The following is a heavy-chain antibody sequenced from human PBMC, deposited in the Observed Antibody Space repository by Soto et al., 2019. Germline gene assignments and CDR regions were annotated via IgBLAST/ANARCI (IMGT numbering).Heavy chain of an antibody. CDR2: VNAHSGQT. D-gene: IGHD3-3*02. CDR1: GYNFITYD. CDR3: ARAEACNFIYGLDT. Sequence: QVQLVQSGAEVKKPGASVKVSCKASGYNFITYDINWVRQAPGQGLEWMGWVNAHSGQTEFAQKFQGRLTMTTNTSITTAYMELSSLRSEDTALYYCARAEACNFIYGLDTWGQGTLVTVAS. V-gene: IGHV1-8*01. J-gene: IGHJ5*02.